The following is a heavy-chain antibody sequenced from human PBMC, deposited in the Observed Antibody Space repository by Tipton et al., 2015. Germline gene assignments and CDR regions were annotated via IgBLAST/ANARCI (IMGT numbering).Heavy chain of an antibody. V-gene: IGHV4-4*02. Sequence: TLSLTCNVSGDSISSINWWSWVRQPPGKGLEWIGEIYHSANTNKNASLASRVTMSVDNSNNQFSLRLTSVTAADTAVYYCARRSMVGQKGLDSWGQGTLVTVSS. CDR1: GDSISSINW. CDR3: ARRSMVGQKGLDS. CDR2: IYHSANT. J-gene: IGHJ4*02. D-gene: IGHD4/OR15-4a*01.